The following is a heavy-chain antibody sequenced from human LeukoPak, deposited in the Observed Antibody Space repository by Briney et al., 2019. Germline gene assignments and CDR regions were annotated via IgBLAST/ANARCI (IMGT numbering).Heavy chain of an antibody. Sequence: PGGSLRLSCAASGFTFSSYAMHWVRQAPGKGLEWVAVISYDGSNKCYADSVKGRFTISRDNSKNTLYLQMNSLRAEDTAVYYCARGAQWPYWGQGTLVTVSS. CDR1: GFTFSSYA. CDR3: ARGAQWPY. CDR2: ISYDGSNK. J-gene: IGHJ4*02. D-gene: IGHD6-19*01. V-gene: IGHV3-30-3*01.